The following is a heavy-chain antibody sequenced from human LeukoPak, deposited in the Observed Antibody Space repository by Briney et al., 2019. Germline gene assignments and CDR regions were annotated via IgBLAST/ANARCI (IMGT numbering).Heavy chain of an antibody. Sequence: ASVKVSCTASGYTFTGYYMHWVRQAPGQGLEWIGWINPKSGGTNEAQKFHDRVTMTRDTSIRTAYMEVSRLRSDDTAVYYCARSPDILTGENFDYWGQGTLVTVSS. V-gene: IGHV1-2*02. CDR2: INPKSGGT. D-gene: IGHD3-9*01. J-gene: IGHJ4*02. CDR1: GYTFTGYY. CDR3: ARSPDILTGENFDY.